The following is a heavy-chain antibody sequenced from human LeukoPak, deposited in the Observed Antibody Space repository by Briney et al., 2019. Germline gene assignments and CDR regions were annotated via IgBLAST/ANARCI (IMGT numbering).Heavy chain of an antibody. V-gene: IGHV1-8*01. D-gene: IGHD6-19*01. Sequence: ASVKVSCKASGYTFTSYDINWVRQATGQGLEWMGWMNPNSGNTGYAQKFQGRVTMTRNTSISTTYMELSSLRSEDTAVYYCATAPLATDEISQSPSGWYYAFDIWGQGTMVTVSS. CDR2: MNPNSGNT. CDR3: ATAPLATDEISQSPSGWYYAFDI. CDR1: GYTFTSYD. J-gene: IGHJ3*02.